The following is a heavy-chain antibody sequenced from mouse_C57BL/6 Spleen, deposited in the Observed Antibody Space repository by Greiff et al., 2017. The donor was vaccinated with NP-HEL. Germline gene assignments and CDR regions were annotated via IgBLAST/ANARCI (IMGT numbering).Heavy chain of an antibody. CDR3: ARHHAMDY. CDR2: ISNGGGST. V-gene: IGHV5-12*01. CDR1: GFTFSDYY. Sequence: EVKVVESGGGLVQPGGSLKLSCAASGFTFSDYYMYWVRQTPEKRLEWVAYISNGGGSTYNPDTVKGRFTISRDNAKNTLYLQMSRLKSEDTAMYYCARHHAMDYWGQGTSVTVSS. J-gene: IGHJ4*01.